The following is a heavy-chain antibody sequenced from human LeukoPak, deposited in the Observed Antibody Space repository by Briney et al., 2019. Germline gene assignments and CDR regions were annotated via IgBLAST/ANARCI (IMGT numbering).Heavy chain of an antibody. CDR1: GFTFSRYA. J-gene: IGHJ4*02. CDR2: ISSDGIKT. D-gene: IGHD3-22*01. Sequence: GGSLRLSCTASGFTFSRYAMHWVRQAPGKGMEYVSVISSDGIKTYYSDSVKGRFTISRDNSKNMLYPQMGSLRAEDLAVYYCAKGADNSGYFQTDFWGQGTLVTVSS. V-gene: IGHV3-64*02. CDR3: AKGADNSGYFQTDF.